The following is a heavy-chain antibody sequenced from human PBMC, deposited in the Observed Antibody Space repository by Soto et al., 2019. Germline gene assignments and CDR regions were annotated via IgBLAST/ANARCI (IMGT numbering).Heavy chain of an antibody. CDR1: GGTFSSYA. CDR2: IIPIFGTA. Sequence: SVKVSCKASGGTFSSYAISWVRQAPGQGLEWMGGIIPIFGTANYAQKFQGRVTITADESTSTAYMELSSLRSEDTAVYYCAITLSYSSSVWFDPWGQGTLVTVS. CDR3: AITLSYSSSVWFDP. D-gene: IGHD6-6*01. J-gene: IGHJ5*02. V-gene: IGHV1-69*13.